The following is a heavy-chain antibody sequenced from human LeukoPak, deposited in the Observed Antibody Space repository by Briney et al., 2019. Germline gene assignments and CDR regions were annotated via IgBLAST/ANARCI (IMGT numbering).Heavy chain of an antibody. D-gene: IGHD2-21*02. V-gene: IGHV3-15*01. CDR2: IKAKTDGETT. CDR3: TTDPAYCGGDCPGY. J-gene: IGHJ4*02. CDR1: GFTFSYAW. Sequence: GGSLRLSCAASGFTFSYAWLTWVRQAPGKGLEWVGRIKAKTDGETTDYAAPVKGRFTISGDDSKNTLYLQINSLKTEDTAVYYCTTDPAYCGGDCPGYWGQGTLVTVSS.